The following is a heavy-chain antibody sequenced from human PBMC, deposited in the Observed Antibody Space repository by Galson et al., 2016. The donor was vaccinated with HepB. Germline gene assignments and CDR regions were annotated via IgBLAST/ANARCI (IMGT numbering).Heavy chain of an antibody. D-gene: IGHD6-19*01. CDR1: GFTFSRFW. V-gene: IGHV3-7*03. Sequence: SLRLSCAASGFTFSRFWMNWVRQAPGTGLEWVACIKEDGSKTFYADSVKGRFTMSRDNVEESVSLQMNSLRAEDTAVYYCAKYGDEAGWNFHHWGQGTLVTVSS. J-gene: IGHJ1*01. CDR2: IKEDGSKT. CDR3: AKYGDEAGWNFHH.